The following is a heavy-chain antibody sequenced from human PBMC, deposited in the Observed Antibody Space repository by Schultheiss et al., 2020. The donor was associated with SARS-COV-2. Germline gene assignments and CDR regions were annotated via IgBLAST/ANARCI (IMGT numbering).Heavy chain of an antibody. J-gene: IGHJ4*02. D-gene: IGHD3-22*01. Sequence: GGSLRLSCAASGFTFSNAWMSWVRQAPGKGLEWVGRIKSKTDGGTTDYAAPVKGRFTISRDDSKSIAYLQMNSLKTEDTAVYYCTRAITYYYDSSGQSFWGQGTLVTVSS. CDR3: TRAITYYYDSSGQSF. CDR1: GFTFSNAW. V-gene: IGHV3-15*01. CDR2: IKSKTDGGTT.